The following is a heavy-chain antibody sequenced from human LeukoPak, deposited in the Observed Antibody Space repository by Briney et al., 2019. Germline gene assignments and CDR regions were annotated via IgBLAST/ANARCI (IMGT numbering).Heavy chain of an antibody. CDR2: INPNSGGT. CDR3: ARVGYDYVWGSYLNFDY. Sequence: ASVKVSCKASGYTFTSYGISWVRQAPGQGLEWMGRINPNSGGTNYAQKFQGRVTTTRDTSISTAYMELSRLRSDDTAVYYCARVGYDYVWGSYLNFDYWGQGTLVTVSS. D-gene: IGHD3-16*02. CDR1: GYTFTSYG. V-gene: IGHV1-2*06. J-gene: IGHJ4*02.